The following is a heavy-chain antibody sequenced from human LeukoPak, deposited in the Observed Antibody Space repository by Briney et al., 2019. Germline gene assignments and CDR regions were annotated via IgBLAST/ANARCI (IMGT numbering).Heavy chain of an antibody. Sequence: PSETLSLTCTVSGGSISSYYCHWIRQPAGKGLEWIGRIYTSVSTNYSPSLKSRVTMSVDTSKNQFSLKLSSVTAADAAVYYCARAQSWLGYVFDYWGQGTLITVSS. V-gene: IGHV4-4*07. D-gene: IGHD5-24*01. CDR3: ARAQSWLGYVFDY. J-gene: IGHJ4*02. CDR1: GGSISSYY. CDR2: IYTSVST.